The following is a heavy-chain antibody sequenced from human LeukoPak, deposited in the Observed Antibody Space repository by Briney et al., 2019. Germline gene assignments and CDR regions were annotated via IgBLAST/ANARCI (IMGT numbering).Heavy chain of an antibody. CDR1: GFTCSSYA. D-gene: IGHD2-21*02. CDR2: ISYDGSNK. V-gene: IGHV3-30-3*01. Sequence: GALRLSCAASGFTCSSYAMHWVRQAPGKGLEWGAVISYDGSNKYYADSVKGRFTISRDNSKNTLYLQMNSLSAEDTAVYYCARLANGGDCYSCWGQGTLVTVSS. CDR3: ARLANGGDCYSC. J-gene: IGHJ4*02.